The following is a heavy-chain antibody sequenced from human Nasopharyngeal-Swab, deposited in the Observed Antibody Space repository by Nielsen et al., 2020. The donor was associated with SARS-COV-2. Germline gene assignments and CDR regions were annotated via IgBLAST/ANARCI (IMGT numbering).Heavy chain of an antibody. Sequence: LTCAASGFTFSSYWMSWVRQAPGKGLEWVANIKQDGSEKYYVDSVKGRFTISRDTAKNSLYLQMNSLRAEDTAVYYCARDYYSSSSSWYDYYYYGMDVWGQGTTVTVSS. CDR2: IKQDGSEK. V-gene: IGHV3-7*03. D-gene: IGHD6-13*01. J-gene: IGHJ6*02. CDR3: ARDYYSSSSSWYDYYYYGMDV. CDR1: GFTFSSYW.